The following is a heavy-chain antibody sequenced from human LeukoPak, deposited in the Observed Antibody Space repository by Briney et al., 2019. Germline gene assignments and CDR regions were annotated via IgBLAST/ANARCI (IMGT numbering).Heavy chain of an antibody. V-gene: IGHV3-23*01. Sequence: QPGASLRLSCAASGFTFSSYAVTWVRQAPGKGLEWVSAISTSGGSTFYADSVKGRFTISRDNAKNSLYLQMNSLRAEDTAVYYCARDYTAWGQGTLVTVSS. J-gene: IGHJ4*02. CDR2: ISTSGGST. D-gene: IGHD5-18*01. CDR1: GFTFSSYA. CDR3: ARDYTA.